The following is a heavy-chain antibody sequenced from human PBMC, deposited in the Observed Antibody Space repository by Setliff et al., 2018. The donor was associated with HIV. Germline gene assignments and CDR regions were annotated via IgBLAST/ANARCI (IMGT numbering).Heavy chain of an antibody. D-gene: IGHD1-26*01. V-gene: IGHV1-46*01. CDR1: GYTFTNFY. J-gene: IGHJ6*03. CDR2: INPSGGST. Sequence: ASVKVSCKASGYTFTNFYIHWVRQAPGQGLEWLGMINPSGGSTTYAQKFQGRVTMTRDTFTGTVYMDLSSLRSEDTAVYYCARGGHYSGSYLPRDYYMDVWGKGTTVTVSS. CDR3: ARGGHYSGSYLPRDYYMDV.